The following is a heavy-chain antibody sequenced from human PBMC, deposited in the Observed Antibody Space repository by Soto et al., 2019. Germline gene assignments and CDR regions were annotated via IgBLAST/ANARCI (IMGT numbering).Heavy chain of an antibody. D-gene: IGHD1-1*01. CDR3: ARGNWDDEGYYYGMDV. J-gene: IGHJ6*02. CDR1: GDSVSRNSGA. V-gene: IGHV6-1*01. Sequence: PSQTLSLTCAISGDSVSRNSGALNWIRQSPSGGLQWLGRTYYRSKWYSEYAPSVKSRITINPDTAKNQFALQLKSVTPDDSGVYCARGNWDDEGYYYGMDVWGQGITVTVS. CDR2: TYYRSKWYS.